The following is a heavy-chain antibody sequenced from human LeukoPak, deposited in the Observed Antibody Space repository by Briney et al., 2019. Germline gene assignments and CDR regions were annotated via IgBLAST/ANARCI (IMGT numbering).Heavy chain of an antibody. V-gene: IGHV5-51*01. CDR1: GYSFTSYW. CDR2: IYPGDSDT. J-gene: IGHJ4*02. Sequence: HGESLKISCKGSGYSFTSYWIGWVRQMPGKGLEWMGIIYPGDSDTRYSPSFQGQVTTSADKSISTAYLQWSSLKASDTAMYYCARSASGSGYDFDYWGQGTLVTVSS. D-gene: IGHD3-22*01. CDR3: ARSASGSGYDFDY.